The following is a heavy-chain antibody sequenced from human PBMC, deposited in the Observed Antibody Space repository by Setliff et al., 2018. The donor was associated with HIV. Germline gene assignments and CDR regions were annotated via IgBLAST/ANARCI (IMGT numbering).Heavy chain of an antibody. CDR1: GYTFTSYY. D-gene: IGHD6-25*01. V-gene: IGHV1-46*01. J-gene: IGHJ4*01. Sequence: ASVKVSCKASGYTFTSYYMHWVRQAPRHGLEWMGIINPSGGDTEYAQKFQDRVTVTTDTSTNTTYMELRGLRSDDTATYYCARVPSGAAGLVRAGFYFWGQGTLVTVSS. CDR3: ARVPSGAAGLVRAGFYF. CDR2: INPSGGDT.